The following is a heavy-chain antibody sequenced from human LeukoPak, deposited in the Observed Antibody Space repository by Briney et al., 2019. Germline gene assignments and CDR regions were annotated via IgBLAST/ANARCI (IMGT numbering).Heavy chain of an antibody. CDR3: ARDPRSSGYLDGFDY. J-gene: IGHJ4*02. CDR2: ISYDGSNK. V-gene: IGHV3-30-3*01. CDR1: GFTFSSYA. D-gene: IGHD3-22*01. Sequence: GGSLRLSCAASGFTFSSYAMHLVRQAPGKGLEWVAVISYDGSNKYYADSVKGRFTISRDNSKNTLYLQMNSLRAEDTAVYYCARDPRSSGYLDGFDYWGQGTLVTVSS.